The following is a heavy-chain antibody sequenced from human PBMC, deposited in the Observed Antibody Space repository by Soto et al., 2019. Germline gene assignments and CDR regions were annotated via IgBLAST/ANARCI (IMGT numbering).Heavy chain of an antibody. J-gene: IGHJ5*02. V-gene: IGHV2-5*02. CDR1: GFSLSTSGVG. Sequence: QITLKESGPTLVKPTQTLTLTCTFSGFSLSTSGVGVGWIRQPPGKALEWLALIYWDEDKRYSPSLKSRLTITKDTSKNQVVLTMTNMDPVDTATYYCAHSIVAVAGGNFDPWGQGTLVTVSS. CDR2: IYWDEDK. CDR3: AHSIVAVAGGNFDP. D-gene: IGHD6-19*01.